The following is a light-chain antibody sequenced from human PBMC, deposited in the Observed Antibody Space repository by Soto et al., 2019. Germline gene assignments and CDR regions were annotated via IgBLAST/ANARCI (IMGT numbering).Light chain of an antibody. CDR3: QQLHSYPLT. CDR1: QGISTF. CDR2: VAS. Sequence: IQLTQSPSSLSASIGDRVTITCRAGQGISTFLAWYQQTPRKAPKLLIYVASTLQSGVPSRFSGSGSGTDFTLTISSLQPEDFATYYCQQLHSYPLTFGGGTKVDIK. J-gene: IGKJ4*01. V-gene: IGKV1-9*01.